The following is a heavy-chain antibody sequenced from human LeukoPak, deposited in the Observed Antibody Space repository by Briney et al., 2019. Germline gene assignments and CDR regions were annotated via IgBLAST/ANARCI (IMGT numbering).Heavy chain of an antibody. D-gene: IGHD3-22*01. Sequence: GGSLRLSCAASGFTFSSYAMNWVRQAPGKGLEWVSGISASSGIYYAGSVKGRFTISRDNSKNTLYLQVNSLRADDTAVYYCAKGSYYDSSGYYYFDYWGQGTLVTVSS. J-gene: IGHJ4*02. CDR3: AKGSYYDSSGYYYFDY. CDR2: ISASSGI. CDR1: GFTFSSYA. V-gene: IGHV3-23*01.